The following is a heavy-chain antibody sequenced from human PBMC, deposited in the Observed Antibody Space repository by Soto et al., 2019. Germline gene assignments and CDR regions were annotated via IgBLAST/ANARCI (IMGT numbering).Heavy chain of an antibody. CDR2: IIPIFGTA. J-gene: IGHJ4*02. V-gene: IGHV1-69*13. D-gene: IGHD3-22*01. Sequence: SVKVSCKASGGTFSSYAISWVRQAPGQGLEWMGGIIPIFGTANYAQKFQGRVTITADESTSTAYMELSSLRSEDTAVYYCARSPYYYDSSGYYLNYWGQGTLVTVSS. CDR3: ARSPYYYDSSGYYLNY. CDR1: GGTFSSYA.